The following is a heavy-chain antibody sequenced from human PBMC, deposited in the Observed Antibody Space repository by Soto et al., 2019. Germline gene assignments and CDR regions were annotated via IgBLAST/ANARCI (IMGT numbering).Heavy chain of an antibody. CDR1: GFTFSSYS. V-gene: IGHV3-21*01. Sequence: EVQLVESGGGLVKPGGSLRLSCAASGFTFSSYSMNWVRQAPGKGLEWVSSISSSSYIYYADSVKGRFTISRDNAKNSLYLQMNSLRAEDTAVYYCARVGCCSSGYYYYYYGMDVWGQGTTVTVSS. CDR2: ISSSSYI. J-gene: IGHJ6*02. CDR3: ARVGCCSSGYYYYYYGMDV. D-gene: IGHD2-15*01.